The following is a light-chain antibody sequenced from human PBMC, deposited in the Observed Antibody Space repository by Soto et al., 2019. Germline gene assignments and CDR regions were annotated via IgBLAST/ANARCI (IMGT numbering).Light chain of an antibody. CDR2: LGS. Sequence: DNLMTQSPLSLPVTPGEPASISFRSIQSLLHSNGYNYLNWFVQKPGQFQQLLIYLGSERASGGPGRISGSGSGTDFTLKISRVEAAEVGIYYCMQALQSPPWTFGQGTKVDIK. V-gene: IGKV2-28*01. J-gene: IGKJ1*01. CDR1: QSLLHSNGYNY. CDR3: MQALQSPPWT.